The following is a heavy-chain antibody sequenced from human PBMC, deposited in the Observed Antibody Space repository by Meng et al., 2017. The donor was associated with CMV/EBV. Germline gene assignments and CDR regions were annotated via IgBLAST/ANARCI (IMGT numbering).Heavy chain of an antibody. CDR3: ARERGRTMVRGVPHAMDV. D-gene: IGHD3-10*01. CDR1: GGSISSGGYY. Sequence: SETLSLTCTVSGGSISSGGYYWSWIRQHPGKGLEWIGYIYYSGSTYYNPSLKSRVTISVDTSKNQFSLKLSSVTAADTAVYYCARERGRTMVRGVPHAMDVWGQGTTVTVSS. J-gene: IGHJ6*02. V-gene: IGHV4-31*03. CDR2: IYYSGST.